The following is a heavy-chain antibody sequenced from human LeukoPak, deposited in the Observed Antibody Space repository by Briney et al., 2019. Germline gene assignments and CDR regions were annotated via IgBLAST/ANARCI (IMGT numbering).Heavy chain of an antibody. Sequence: SVKVSCTASGFTFTSSAVQWVRQARGQRLEWIGWIVVGSGNTNYAQKFQERVTITRDMSTSTAYMELSSLRSEDTAVYYCAAGGYDSSGYYPLYYFDYWGQGTLVTVSS. J-gene: IGHJ4*02. V-gene: IGHV1-58*01. CDR3: AAGGYDSSGYYPLYYFDY. D-gene: IGHD3-22*01. CDR2: IVVGSGNT. CDR1: GFTFTSSA.